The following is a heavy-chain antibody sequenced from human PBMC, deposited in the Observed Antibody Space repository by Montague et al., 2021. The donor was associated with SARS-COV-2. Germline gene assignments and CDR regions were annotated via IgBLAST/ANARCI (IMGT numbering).Heavy chain of an antibody. V-gene: IGHV2-70*11. CDR1: GFSLSTSGMC. CDR2: IDWDDDK. CDR3: ARTSIPAAGTAFDI. D-gene: IGHD6-13*01. J-gene: IGHJ3*02. Sequence: PALVKPSKTLTLTCTFSGFSLSTSGMCVSWIRQPPGKALEWLARIDWDDDKYYSTSLKTRLTISKDTSKNQVVLTMTNMDPVDTATYYCARTSIPAAGTAFDIWGQGTMATVSS.